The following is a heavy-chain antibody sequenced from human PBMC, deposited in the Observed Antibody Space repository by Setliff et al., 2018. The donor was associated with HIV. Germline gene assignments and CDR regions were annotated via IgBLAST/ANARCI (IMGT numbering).Heavy chain of an antibody. D-gene: IGHD5-18*01. Sequence: PGGSLRLSCAASGFTFSSFGMHWVRQAPGKGLVWVSRITNDGTTTTYADSVKGRFTISRDNAKNTLYLQMHSLRAEDTAVYYCARVADGYNSYFDYWGQGTVVTVSS. CDR2: ITNDGTTT. V-gene: IGHV3-74*01. CDR1: GFTFSSFG. J-gene: IGHJ4*02. CDR3: ARVADGYNSYFDY.